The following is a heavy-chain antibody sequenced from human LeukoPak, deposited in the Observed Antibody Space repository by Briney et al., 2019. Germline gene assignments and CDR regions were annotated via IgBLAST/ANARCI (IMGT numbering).Heavy chain of an antibody. CDR2: IYHSGST. D-gene: IGHD3-22*01. CDR1: GASISSSHW. Sequence: SETLSLTCAVSGASISSSHWWSWVRQAPGKGLEWIGIIYHSGSTNYNPSLKSRVTISVDKSKNQFYLKLSSLTAADTAVYYCARTYDTSGYDYDFDYWGQGTLVTVSS. J-gene: IGHJ4*02. CDR3: ARTYDTSGYDYDFDY. V-gene: IGHV4-4*02.